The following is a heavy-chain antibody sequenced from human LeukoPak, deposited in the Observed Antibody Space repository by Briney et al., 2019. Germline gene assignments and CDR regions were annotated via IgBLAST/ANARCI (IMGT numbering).Heavy chain of an antibody. CDR1: GGSISSSSYY. Sequence: PSETLSLTCTVSGGSISSSSYYWGWIRQPPGKGLEWIGSIYYSGSTYYNPSLKSRVTISVDTSKNQFSLRLSSVTAADTAVYYCARSRYGSMLDYWGQGTLVTVSS. V-gene: IGHV4-39*07. D-gene: IGHD5-18*01. J-gene: IGHJ4*02. CDR3: ARSRYGSMLDY. CDR2: IYYSGST.